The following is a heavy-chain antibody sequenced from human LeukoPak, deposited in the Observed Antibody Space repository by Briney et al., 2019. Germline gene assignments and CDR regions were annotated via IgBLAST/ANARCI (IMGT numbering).Heavy chain of an antibody. J-gene: IGHJ6*02. V-gene: IGHV3-7*01. D-gene: IGHD6-13*01. Sequence: GGSLRLSCAASGFMFSSYWMSWVRQAPGKGLEWVANIKQDGSEKYYVDSVKGRFTISRDNAKNSLYLQMNSLRAEDTAVYYCAKVFSSSPYYYGMDVWGQGTTVTVSS. CDR2: IKQDGSEK. CDR1: GFMFSSYW. CDR3: AKVFSSSPYYYGMDV.